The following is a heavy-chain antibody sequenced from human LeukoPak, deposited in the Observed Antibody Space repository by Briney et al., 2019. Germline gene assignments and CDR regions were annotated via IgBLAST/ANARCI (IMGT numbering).Heavy chain of an antibody. J-gene: IGHJ4*02. D-gene: IGHD4-17*01. CDR1: GFTFSSYS. CDR2: ISSSSTTI. Sequence: GGSLRLSCAASGFTFSSYSMMWVRQAPGKGLEWVSYISSSSTTIHYADSVKGRFTISRDNAKNSVYLQMNSLRAEDTAVYYCGRDLPTVTSIDYWGQGTLVTVSS. CDR3: GRDLPTVTSIDY. V-gene: IGHV3-48*01.